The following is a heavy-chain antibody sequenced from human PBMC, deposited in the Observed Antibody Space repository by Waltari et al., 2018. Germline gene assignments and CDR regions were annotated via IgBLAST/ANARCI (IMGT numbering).Heavy chain of an antibody. CDR3: ARGGGGDWEWFDP. J-gene: IGHJ5*02. CDR2: IYYTGST. Sequence: QVQLQESGPRLLKPSEPLSLGCTVSGGSISGFYWSWVRQPPGKGLDWIGYIYYTGSTNFNPSLKSRVTMSVDTSKNQFSLKLSSVTAADTAFYYCARGGGGDWEWFDPWGQGTLVTVSS. V-gene: IGHV4-59*01. D-gene: IGHD2-21*02. CDR1: GGSISGFY.